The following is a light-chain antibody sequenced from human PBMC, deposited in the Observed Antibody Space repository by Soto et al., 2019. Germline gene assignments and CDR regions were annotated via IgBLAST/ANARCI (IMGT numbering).Light chain of an antibody. CDR1: QGISSY. J-gene: IGKJ5*01. Sequence: DIKMTQSPSTLSASVGDRVTITCRASQGISSYLAWYQQEPGKAPKLLIYAASSLQSGVPSRFSGSGSGTDFTLTISSLQPEDFATYYCQQSYSTPITFGQGTRLEIK. V-gene: IGKV1-39*01. CDR3: QQSYSTPIT. CDR2: AAS.